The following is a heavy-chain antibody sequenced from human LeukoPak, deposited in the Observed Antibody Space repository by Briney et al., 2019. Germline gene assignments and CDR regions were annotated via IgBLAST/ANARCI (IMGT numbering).Heavy chain of an antibody. CDR3: ARDDYRGVTNFDP. Sequence: PSETLSLTCSVSGGSISPYFWSWIRQPPGKGLEWIGYISYSGSTNYNPSLKSRVTISVDTSKNQSSLQLSSVTAADTAVYYCARDDYRGVTNFDPWGQGTLVTVSS. V-gene: IGHV4-59*01. J-gene: IGHJ5*02. CDR1: GGSISPYF. D-gene: IGHD3-10*01. CDR2: ISYSGST.